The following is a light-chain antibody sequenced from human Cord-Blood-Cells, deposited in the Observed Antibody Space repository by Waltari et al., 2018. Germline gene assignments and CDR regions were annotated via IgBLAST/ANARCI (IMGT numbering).Light chain of an antibody. CDR2: KAS. Sequence: DIQMTQSPSTLSASVGARVTITCRASQSISSWLAWYQQKPGKAPKLLIYKASSLASGVPSRFSGSGSGTEFTLTISSLQPDDFATYYCQQYNSYHSFGQGTKLEIK. J-gene: IGKJ2*03. CDR1: QSISSW. V-gene: IGKV1-5*03. CDR3: QQYNSYHS.